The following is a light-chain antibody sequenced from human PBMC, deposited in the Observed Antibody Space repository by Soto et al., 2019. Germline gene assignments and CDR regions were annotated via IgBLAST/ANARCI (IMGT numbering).Light chain of an antibody. CDR3: QQRSNWPLT. J-gene: IGKJ4*01. CDR2: DTS. Sequence: EIVLTQSPATLSLSPGESATLSCRASQSATSYLAWYQQKPGQAPRLLIYDTSNRATGIPARFSGSGSGTDFTLTISSLEPEDFAVYYCQQRSNWPLTFGGGTKVEIK. CDR1: QSATSY. V-gene: IGKV3-11*01.